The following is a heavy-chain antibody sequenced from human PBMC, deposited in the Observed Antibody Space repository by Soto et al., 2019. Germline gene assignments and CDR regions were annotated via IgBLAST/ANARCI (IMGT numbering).Heavy chain of an antibody. CDR1: GYTFTSYY. V-gene: IGHV1-46*01. D-gene: IGHD3-9*01. J-gene: IGHJ6*02. Sequence: ASVKVSCKASGYTFTSYYMHWVRQAPGQGLEWMGIINPSGGSTSHAQKFQGRVTMTRDTSTSTVYMELSSLRSEDTAVYYCARDYYDILTGYYEAPGPSYYYYGMDVWGQGTTVTV. CDR2: INPSGGST. CDR3: ARDYYDILTGYYEAPGPSYYYYGMDV.